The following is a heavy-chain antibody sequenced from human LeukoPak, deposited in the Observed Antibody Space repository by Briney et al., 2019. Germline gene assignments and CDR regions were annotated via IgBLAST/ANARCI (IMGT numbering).Heavy chain of an antibody. J-gene: IGHJ3*02. CDR2: IYYSGST. CDR3: ARQIFYYYGSGSYSTRAFDI. V-gene: IGHV4-39*01. CDR1: GGSISSSSYY. Sequence: SETLSLTCTVSGGSISSSSYYWGWIHQPPGKGLEWIGSIYYSGSTYYNPSLKSRVTISVDTSKNQFSLKLSSVTAADTAVYYCARQIFYYYGSGSYSTRAFDIWGQGTMVTVSS. D-gene: IGHD3-10*01.